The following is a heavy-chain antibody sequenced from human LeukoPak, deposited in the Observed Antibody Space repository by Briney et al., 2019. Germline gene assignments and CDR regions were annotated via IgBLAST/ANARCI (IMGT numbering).Heavy chain of an antibody. CDR2: IRASGGST. J-gene: IGHJ4*02. CDR1: GFTFSSYA. V-gene: IGHV3-23*01. D-gene: IGHD6-19*01. Sequence: GGSLRLSCAASGFTFSSYAMSWVRQAPGKGLEWVSAIRASGGSTFYADSVRGRFTISRDNSKNTLDLQMNNLRAEDTAVYYCASSSSGWYNFDYWGQGTLVTVSS. CDR3: ASSSSGWYNFDY.